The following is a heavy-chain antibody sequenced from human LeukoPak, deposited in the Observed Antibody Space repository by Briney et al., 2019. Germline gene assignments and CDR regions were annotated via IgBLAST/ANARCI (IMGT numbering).Heavy chain of an antibody. D-gene: IGHD3-3*01. V-gene: IGHV3-49*04. J-gene: IGHJ4*02. CDR2: IRSKAYGGTT. Sequence: GGSLRLSCTASGFTFGDYAMSWVRQAPGKGLEWVGFIRSKAYGGTTEYAASVKGRLTISRDDSKSIAYLQMNSLKTEDTAVYYCTRDFAGSDYWGQGTLVTVSS. CDR3: TRDFAGSDY. CDR1: GFTFGDYA.